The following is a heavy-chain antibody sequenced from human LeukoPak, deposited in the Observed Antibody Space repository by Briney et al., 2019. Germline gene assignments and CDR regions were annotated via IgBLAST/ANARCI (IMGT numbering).Heavy chain of an antibody. Sequence: PSETLSLTGTVSGYSVSSGYYWGWIRQPPGKGLEWIGSICDSGGTYYNPSLKSRVTMAVDTSKNQLSLRRSSVTAADTAVYYCARSITMRLNWFAPWGQGTLVTVSS. CDR2: ICDSGGT. CDR3: ARSITMRLNWFAP. J-gene: IGHJ5*02. V-gene: IGHV4-38-2*02. D-gene: IGHD3-10*01. CDR1: GYSVSSGYY.